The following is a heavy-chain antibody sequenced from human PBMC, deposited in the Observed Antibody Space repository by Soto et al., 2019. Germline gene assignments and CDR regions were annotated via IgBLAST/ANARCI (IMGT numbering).Heavy chain of an antibody. CDR3: AREGGIVGATAADY. J-gene: IGHJ4*02. CDR1: GGSISSGGYY. Sequence: QVQLQESGPGLVKPSQTLSLTCTVSGGSISSGGYYWSWIRQHPGKGLEWIGYIYYSGSTYYNPSRRSRVTISVDTSKNQFSLKLSSVTAADTAVYYCAREGGIVGATAADYWGQGTLVTVSS. D-gene: IGHD1-26*01. V-gene: IGHV4-31*03. CDR2: IYYSGST.